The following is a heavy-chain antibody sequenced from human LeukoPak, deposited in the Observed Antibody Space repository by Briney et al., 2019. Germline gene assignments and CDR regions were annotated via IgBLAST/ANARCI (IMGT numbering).Heavy chain of an antibody. Sequence: GGSLRLSCEASGFTFSSYVMNWVRQAPGRGLQWVSVISEDGRTYYADSVKGRFTISRDNSKNTLYLQMNSLRAEDTAVYYCAKFPGGDYGGNWDAFDIWGQGTMVTVSS. D-gene: IGHD4-23*01. J-gene: IGHJ3*02. CDR3: AKFPGGDYGGNWDAFDI. CDR1: GFTFSSYV. V-gene: IGHV3-23*01. CDR2: ISEDGRT.